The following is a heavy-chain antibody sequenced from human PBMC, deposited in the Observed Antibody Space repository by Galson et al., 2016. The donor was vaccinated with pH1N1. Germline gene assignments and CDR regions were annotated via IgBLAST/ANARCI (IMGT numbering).Heavy chain of an antibody. J-gene: IGHJ6*02. D-gene: IGHD3-22*01. CDR3: ARGGFYYDSSGPSYGMDV. V-gene: IGHV6-1*01. CDR1: GDSVSSHSAA. Sequence: CAISGDSVSSHSAAWNWIRQSPSRGLEWLGRTCYRSKWYNDYAVSVKSRITINPDTSKNQFSLQLNSVTPEDTAVYYCARGGFYYDSSGPSYGMDVWGQGTTVTVSS. CDR2: TCYRSKWYN.